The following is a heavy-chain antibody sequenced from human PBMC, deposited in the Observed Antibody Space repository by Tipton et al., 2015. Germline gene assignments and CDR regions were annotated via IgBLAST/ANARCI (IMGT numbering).Heavy chain of an antibody. CDR1: GGSISSSNW. CDR3: ARRCGGDCYCGYYFDY. Sequence: TLSLTCAVSGGSISSSNWWTWVRQPPGKGLEWIGEIYQRGNTNYNPSLKSRFTISADKSKNQFSLKLKSVTAADTAVYYCARRCGGDCYCGYYFDYWGQRTLVTVSS. V-gene: IGHV4-4*02. CDR2: IYQRGNT. D-gene: IGHD2-21*01. J-gene: IGHJ4*02.